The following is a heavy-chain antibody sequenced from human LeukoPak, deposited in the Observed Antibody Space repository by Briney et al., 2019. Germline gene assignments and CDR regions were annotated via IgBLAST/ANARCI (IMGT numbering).Heavy chain of an antibody. CDR2: IYYSGST. Sequence: SETLSLTCTVSGGSISSGGYYWSWIRQYPGKGLEWIGYIYYSGSTYYNPSLKSRVTISVDTSKNQFSLKLSSVTAADTAVYYCARGVGATPGYWYFDLWGRGTLVTVSS. D-gene: IGHD1-26*01. V-gene: IGHV4-31*03. CDR3: ARGVGATPGYWYFDL. CDR1: GGSISSGGYY. J-gene: IGHJ2*01.